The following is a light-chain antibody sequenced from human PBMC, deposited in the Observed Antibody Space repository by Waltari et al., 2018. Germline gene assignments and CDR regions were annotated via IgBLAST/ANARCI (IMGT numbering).Light chain of an antibody. V-gene: IGLV3-21*04. CDR1: NIGSNS. CDR3: QVWDSNSDHVV. J-gene: IGLJ3*02. Sequence: SYVLTQPPSVSVAPGKTATITCGGRNIGSNSVHWYHQKPGQAPVLVIYYDTDRPSGIPERFSGSNSGNTATLTISRVEAGDEADYYCQVWDSNSDHVVFGGGTKLTVL. CDR2: YDT.